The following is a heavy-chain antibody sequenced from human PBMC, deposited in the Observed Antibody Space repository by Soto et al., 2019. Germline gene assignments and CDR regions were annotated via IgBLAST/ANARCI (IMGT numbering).Heavy chain of an antibody. V-gene: IGHV4-39*01. CDR3: ARHKPASSLTGYYYYFDY. D-gene: IGHD3-9*01. CDR2: IYYSGST. CDR1: GGSISSSSYY. Sequence: SETLSLTCTVSGGSISSSSYYWGWIRQPPGKGLEWIGSIYYSGSTYYNPSLKSRVTISVDTSKNQFSLKLSSVTAADTAVYYCARHKPASSLTGYYYYFDYWGQGTLVTVSS. J-gene: IGHJ4*02.